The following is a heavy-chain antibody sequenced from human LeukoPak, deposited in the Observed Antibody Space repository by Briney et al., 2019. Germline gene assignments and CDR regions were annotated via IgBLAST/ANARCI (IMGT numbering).Heavy chain of an antibody. CDR3: ARRRALLRFLCVDDY. CDR2: INHSGST. Sequence: PSETLSLTCAVYGGSFSGYYWSWIRQPPGKGLEWIGEINHSGSTNYNPSLKSRVTISVDTSKNQFSLKLSSVTAADTAVYYCARRRALLRFLCVDDYWGQGTLVTVSS. V-gene: IGHV4-34*01. CDR1: GGSFSGYY. D-gene: IGHD3-3*01. J-gene: IGHJ4*02.